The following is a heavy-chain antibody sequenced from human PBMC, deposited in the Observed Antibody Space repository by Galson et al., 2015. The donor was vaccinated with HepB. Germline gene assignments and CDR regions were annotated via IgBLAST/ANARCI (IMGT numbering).Heavy chain of an antibody. CDR1: GFTFSNYV. V-gene: IGHV3-33*01. CDR2: IWYDGGNK. D-gene: IGHD3-3*01. Sequence: SLRLSCAASGFTFSNYVMHWVRQAPGKGPEWVAVIWYDGGNKYYADSVRGRFTISRDNSKNTLYLQMDSLRAEDTAVYYCARVRSPYYDFWSGPGYWGQGTLVTVSS. CDR3: ARVRSPYYDFWSGPGY. J-gene: IGHJ4*02.